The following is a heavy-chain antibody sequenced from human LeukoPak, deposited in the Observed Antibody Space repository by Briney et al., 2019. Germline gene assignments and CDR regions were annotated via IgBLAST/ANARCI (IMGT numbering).Heavy chain of an antibody. V-gene: IGHV1-69*01. Sequence: GSSVKVSCKASGGTFSSYAISWVRQAPGQGLGWMGGIIPIFGTANYAQKFQGRVTITADESTSTAYMELSSLRSEDTAVYYCARSSGAGDAFDIWGQGTMVTVSS. J-gene: IGHJ3*02. CDR2: IIPIFGTA. CDR1: GGTFSSYA. CDR3: ARSSGAGDAFDI. D-gene: IGHD1-14*01.